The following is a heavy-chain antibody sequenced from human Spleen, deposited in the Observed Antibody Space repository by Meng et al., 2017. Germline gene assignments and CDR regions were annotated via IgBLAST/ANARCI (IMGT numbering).Heavy chain of an antibody. D-gene: IGHD2-2*01. CDR1: GGSISGSSW. Sequence: QVQLQESGPGRVKPSGTLARTGTVSGGSISGSSWWTWVRQPPGKGLEWIGEIYHTGSTNYNPSLKSRVTIPVDKSKNQFSLKLSSVTAADTAVYYCARGYCSTTNCNWFDPWGSQPLVTVSS. CDR3: ARGYCSTTNCNWFDP. CDR2: IYHTGST. V-gene: IGHV4-4*02. J-gene: IGHJ5*01.